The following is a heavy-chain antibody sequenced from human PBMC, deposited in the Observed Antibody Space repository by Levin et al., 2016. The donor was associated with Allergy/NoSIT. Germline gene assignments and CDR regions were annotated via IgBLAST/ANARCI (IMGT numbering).Heavy chain of an antibody. D-gene: IGHD3-22*01. V-gene: IGHV1-18*01. Sequence: ASVKVSCKASGYTFTSYGISWVRQAPGQGLEWMGWISAYNGNTNYAQKLQGRVTMTTDTSTSTAYMELRSLRSDDTAVYYCARDEGSYYYDSSGPSFDYWGQGTLVTVSS. CDR1: GYTFTSYG. J-gene: IGHJ4*02. CDR2: ISAYNGNT. CDR3: ARDEGSYYYDSSGPSFDY.